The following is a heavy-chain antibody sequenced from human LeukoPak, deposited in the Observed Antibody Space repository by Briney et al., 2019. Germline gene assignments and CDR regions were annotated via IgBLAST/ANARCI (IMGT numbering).Heavy chain of an antibody. CDR3: ARDSGSGILWFGELLGARGYFDY. V-gene: IGHV1-3*04. D-gene: IGHD3-10*01. Sequence: ASVKVSCKASGYTFTSYTMHWVRQAPGQRLEWMGWINTGNGKTKYSQEFQGRVTITRDTSTSTAYMELRSLRSDDTAVYYCARDSGSGILWFGELLGARGYFDYWGQGTLVTVSS. CDR2: INTGNGKT. CDR1: GYTFTSYT. J-gene: IGHJ4*02.